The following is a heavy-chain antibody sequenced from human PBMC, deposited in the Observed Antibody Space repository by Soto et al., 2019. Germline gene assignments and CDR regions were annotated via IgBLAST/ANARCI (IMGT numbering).Heavy chain of an antibody. CDR1: GFPFSSYS. CDR3: ARAPYCSGGSCYHLDY. D-gene: IGHD2-15*01. J-gene: IGHJ4*02. V-gene: IGHV3-21*01. CDR2: ISSSSSYI. Sequence: GGSLRLSCAASGFPFSSYSMNWVRQAPGKGLEWVSSISSSSSYIYYADSVKGRFTISRDNAKNSLYLQMNSLRAEDTAVYYCARAPYCSGGSCYHLDYWGQGTLVTVSS.